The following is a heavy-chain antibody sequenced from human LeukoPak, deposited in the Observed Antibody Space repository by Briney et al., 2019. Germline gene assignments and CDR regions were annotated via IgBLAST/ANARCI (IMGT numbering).Heavy chain of an antibody. CDR3: AVLYSSGWYSFDY. Sequence: GGSLRLSCAASGFTFSSYSMNWVRQAPGKGLEWVSSISSSSSYIYYTDSVKGRFTISRDNAKNSLYLQMNSLRAEDTAVYYCAVLYSSGWYSFDYWGQGTLVTVSS. J-gene: IGHJ4*02. D-gene: IGHD6-19*01. CDR1: GFTFSSYS. CDR2: ISSSSSYI. V-gene: IGHV3-21*01.